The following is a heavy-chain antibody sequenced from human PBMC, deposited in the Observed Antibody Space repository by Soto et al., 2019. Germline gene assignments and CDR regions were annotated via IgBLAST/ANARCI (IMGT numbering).Heavy chain of an antibody. D-gene: IGHD4-17*01. V-gene: IGHV1-2*02. Sequence: ASVKVSCKASGYTFTGYYMHWVRQAPGQGLEWMGWINPNSGGTNYAQKFQGRVTMTRDTSISTAYMELSRLRSDETDVYYCARDKQGMTTVTTHWGTDVWGQGATVAVCS. CDR1: GYTFTGYY. CDR2: INPNSGGT. CDR3: ARDKQGMTTVTTHWGTDV. J-gene: IGHJ6*02.